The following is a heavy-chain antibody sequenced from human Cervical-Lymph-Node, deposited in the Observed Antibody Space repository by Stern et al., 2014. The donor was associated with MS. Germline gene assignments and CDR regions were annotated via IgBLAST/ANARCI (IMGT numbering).Heavy chain of an antibody. Sequence: VQLVESGGGVVQPGRSLRLTCTVSGFTFSSYGMHWVRQAPGKGLEWVSVISYDGSDTYYAESVKGRFTISRDNTKNTLYLEMRRLRRVDTAVYYCVKRGITEVRGVRLGDYWGPGTLVIVSS. J-gene: IGHJ4*02. V-gene: IGHV3-30*18. CDR3: VKRGITEVRGVRLGDY. D-gene: IGHD3-10*01. CDR1: GFTFSSYG. CDR2: ISYDGSDT.